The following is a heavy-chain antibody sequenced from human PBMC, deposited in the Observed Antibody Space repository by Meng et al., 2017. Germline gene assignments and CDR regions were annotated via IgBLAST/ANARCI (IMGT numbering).Heavy chain of an antibody. CDR1: GFTFSSYA. V-gene: IGHV3-30*04. CDR2: ISYDGSNK. CDR3: ASSAREGIAAAEG. D-gene: IGHD6-13*01. J-gene: IGHJ4*02. Sequence: SCAASGFTFSSYAMHWVRQAPGKGLEWVAVISYDGSNKYYADSVKGRFTISRDNSKNTLYLQMNSLRAEDTAVYYCASSAREGIAAAEGWGQGTLVTVSS.